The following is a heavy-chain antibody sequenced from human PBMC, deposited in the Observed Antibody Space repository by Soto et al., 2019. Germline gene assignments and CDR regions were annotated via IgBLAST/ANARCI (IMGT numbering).Heavy chain of an antibody. CDR3: TRASIGAAGYYYYYYGMDV. CDR1: GFTFGDYA. J-gene: IGHJ6*02. V-gene: IGHV3-49*03. D-gene: IGHD6-13*01. CDR2: IRSKAYGGTT. Sequence: PGGSLRLSCTASGFTFGDYAMSWFRQAPGKGLEWVGFIRSKAYGGTTEYAASVKGRFTISRDDSKSIAYLQMNSLKTEDTAVYYCTRASIGAAGYYYYYYGMDVWGQGTTVTVSS.